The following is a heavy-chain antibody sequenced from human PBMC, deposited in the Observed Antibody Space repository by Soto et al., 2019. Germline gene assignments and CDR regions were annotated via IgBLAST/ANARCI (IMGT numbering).Heavy chain of an antibody. J-gene: IGHJ6*02. CDR2: ISSSSSYI. Sequence: PGGSLRLSCAASGFTFSSYSMNWVRQAPGKGLEWVSSISSSSSYIYYADSVKGRFTISRDNAKNSLYLQMNSLRAEDTAVYYCARDEATRNWNDPRPYYYYYGMDVWGQGTTVTVSS. D-gene: IGHD1-1*01. CDR1: GFTFSSYS. V-gene: IGHV3-21*01. CDR3: ARDEATRNWNDPRPYYYYYGMDV.